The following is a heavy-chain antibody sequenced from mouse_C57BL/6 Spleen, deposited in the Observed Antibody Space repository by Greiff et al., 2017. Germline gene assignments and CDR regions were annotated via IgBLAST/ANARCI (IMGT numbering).Heavy chain of an antibody. CDR2: IYPGDGDT. J-gene: IGHJ3*01. CDR3: ARGNGLYSNSAWFAY. Sequence: VQLQQSGAELVKPGASVKISCKASGYAFSSYWMNWVKQRPGKGLEWIGQIYPGDGDTTYNGKFKGKATLTADKSSSTAYMQLSSLSSEDSAVYFCARGNGLYSNSAWFAYWGQGTLVTVAA. CDR1: GYAFSSYW. V-gene: IGHV1-80*01. D-gene: IGHD2-5*01.